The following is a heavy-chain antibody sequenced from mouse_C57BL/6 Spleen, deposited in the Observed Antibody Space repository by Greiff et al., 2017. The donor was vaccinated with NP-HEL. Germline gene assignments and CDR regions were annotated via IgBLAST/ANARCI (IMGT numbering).Heavy chain of an antibody. V-gene: IGHV5-17*01. Sequence: EVMLVESGGGLVKPGGSLKLSCAASGFTFSDYGMHWVRQAPEKGLEWVAYISSGSSTIYYADTVKGRFTISRDNAKNTLFLQMTSLSTEDTARYYWAVPDYGSSYEDYYAMDYWGQGTSVTVSS. D-gene: IGHD1-1*01. J-gene: IGHJ4*01. CDR3: AVPDYGSSYEDYYAMDY. CDR2: ISSGSSTI. CDR1: GFTFSDYG.